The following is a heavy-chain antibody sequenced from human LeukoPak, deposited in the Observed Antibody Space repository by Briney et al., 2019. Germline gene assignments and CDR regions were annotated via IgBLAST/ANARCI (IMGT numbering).Heavy chain of an antibody. Sequence: PGGSLRLSCAASGFTVSSNYMSWVRQAPGKGLEWVSVIYSGGSTYYADSVKGRITISRHNSKNTLYLQMNSLTAEDTAVYYCARDPPHGDYLYGMDVWGQGTTVTVSS. CDR3: ARDPPHGDYLYGMDV. CDR1: GFTVSSNY. D-gene: IGHD4-17*01. CDR2: IYSGGST. V-gene: IGHV3-53*04. J-gene: IGHJ6*02.